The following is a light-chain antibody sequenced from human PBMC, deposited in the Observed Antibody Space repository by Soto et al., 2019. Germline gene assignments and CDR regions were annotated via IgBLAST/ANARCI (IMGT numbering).Light chain of an antibody. CDR3: QQLDTLIT. CDR1: QTISNNF. CDR2: DAY. V-gene: IGKV3D-20*01. J-gene: IGKJ4*01. Sequence: EIVLTQSPATLSLSPGERATLSCGASQTISNNFLAWYQQRPGLAPRLLIYDAYNRAAGIPDRFSGSGSGTDFPLTISRLEPEDFAVYYCQQLDTLITFGGGTKVEL.